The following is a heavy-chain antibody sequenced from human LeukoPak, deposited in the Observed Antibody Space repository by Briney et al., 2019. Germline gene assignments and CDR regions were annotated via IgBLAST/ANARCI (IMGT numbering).Heavy chain of an antibody. J-gene: IGHJ4*02. CDR1: GFTFHSHS. D-gene: IGHD6-6*01. CDR2: ITSGTTYI. V-gene: IGHV3-21*01. Sequence: GGSLRLSCAASGFTFHSHSMNWVRQSPEKGLEWVSSITSGTTYIYYADSVRGRFTLSRDNAKNSLYLQMNSLRAEDTAVYYCARWPYSSSYYFDYWGQGTLVTVSS. CDR3: ARWPYSSSYYFDY.